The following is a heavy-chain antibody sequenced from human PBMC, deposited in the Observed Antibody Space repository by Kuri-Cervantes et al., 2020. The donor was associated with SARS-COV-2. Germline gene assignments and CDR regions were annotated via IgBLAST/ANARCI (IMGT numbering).Heavy chain of an antibody. V-gene: IGHV4-39*01. CDR2: IYYSGST. J-gene: IGHJ4*02. CDR1: GGSISSGSYY. D-gene: IGHD3-10*01. Sequence: GSLRLSCTVSGGSISSGSYYWGWIRQPPGKGLEWIGSIYYSGSTYYNPSLKSRVTISVDTSKNQFSLKLSSVTAADTAVYYCARYLYGSGSYYNSYYFDYWGQGTLVTVSS. CDR3: ARYLYGSGSYYNSYYFDY.